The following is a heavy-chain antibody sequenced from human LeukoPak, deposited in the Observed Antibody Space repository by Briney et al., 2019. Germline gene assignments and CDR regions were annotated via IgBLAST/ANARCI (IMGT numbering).Heavy chain of an antibody. D-gene: IGHD3-9*01. CDR2: ISYDGSNK. Sequence: GRSLRLSCAASGFTFSSYAMHWVRQAPGKGLGWVAVISYDGSNKYYADSVKGRFTISRDNSKNTLYLQMNSLRAEDTAVYYCARDQLRYFDWLLQDDAFDIWGQGTMVTVSS. J-gene: IGHJ3*02. V-gene: IGHV3-30-3*01. CDR3: ARDQLRYFDWLLQDDAFDI. CDR1: GFTFSSYA.